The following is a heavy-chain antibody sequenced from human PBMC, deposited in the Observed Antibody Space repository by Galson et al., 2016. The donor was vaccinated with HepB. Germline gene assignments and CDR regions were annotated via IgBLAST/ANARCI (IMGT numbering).Heavy chain of an antibody. J-gene: IGHJ6*01. V-gene: IGHV3-30*03. D-gene: IGHD3-3*01. CDR1: GFSLSTYG. CDR3: ARGVTIFGVVTNHSDV. CDR2: ISYDGSNK. Sequence: SLRLSCAASGFSLSTYGVHWARQAPGKGLEWVAGISYDGSNKYQADSVKGRFTISRDNSKNTLYLQLDSLRAEDTAVYYCARGVTIFGVVTNHSDVWGQGTTVTVSS.